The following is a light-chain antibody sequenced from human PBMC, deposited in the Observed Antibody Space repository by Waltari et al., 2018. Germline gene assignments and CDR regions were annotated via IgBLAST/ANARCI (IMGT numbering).Light chain of an antibody. CDR1: QNIGTY. V-gene: IGKV3-20*01. CDR3: QNHERLPAT. CDR2: AAS. J-gene: IGKJ1*01. Sequence: LTQSPSTLSLSPGERATLSCRASQNIGTYLVWYQQKPGQPPRLLMYAASRRATGVPDRFSGSGSGTDFSLTISRLEPEDFAVYYCQNHERLPATFGQGTRVEIK.